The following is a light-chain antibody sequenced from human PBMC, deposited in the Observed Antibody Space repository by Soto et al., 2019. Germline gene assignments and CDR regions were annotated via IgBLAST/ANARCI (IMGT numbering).Light chain of an antibody. CDR3: SSYTGSSTYVV. Sequence: QSALTQPASVSGSPGQLITISCTGTSSDVGGYNYVSWYQQHPGKAPKLMIYDVSNRPSGVSNRFSGSKSANTASLTISGLQAEDEADYYCSSYTGSSTYVVFGGGTKLTVL. V-gene: IGLV2-14*01. J-gene: IGLJ2*01. CDR1: SSDVGGYNY. CDR2: DVS.